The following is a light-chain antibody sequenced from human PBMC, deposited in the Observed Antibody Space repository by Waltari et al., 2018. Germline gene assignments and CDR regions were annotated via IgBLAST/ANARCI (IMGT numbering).Light chain of an antibody. CDR3: QQRNNWPIT. CDR2: DTS. CDR1: QSASNF. J-gene: IGKJ5*01. Sequence: EIVLTQSPGTLSLSPGEIATLSCRASQSASNFLAWYQQKPGQAPRLLIYDTSNRATGVPARFSGSGSGTDFTLTINSLEPDDFAVYFCQQRNNWPITFGQGTRLEIK. V-gene: IGKV3-11*01.